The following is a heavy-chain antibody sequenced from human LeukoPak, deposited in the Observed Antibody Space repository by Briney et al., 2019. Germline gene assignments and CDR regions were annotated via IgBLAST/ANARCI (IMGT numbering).Heavy chain of an antibody. J-gene: IGHJ3*02. CDR3: ARVGDYGDYYDAFDI. Sequence: PGGSLRLSCAASGFTFSGYAMHWVRQAPGKGLEWVAVISYDGSNKYYADSVKGRFTISRDNSKNTLYLQMNSLRAEDTAVYYCARVGDYGDYYDAFDIWGQGTMVTVSS. CDR2: ISYDGSNK. V-gene: IGHV3-30*04. D-gene: IGHD4-17*01. CDR1: GFTFSGYA.